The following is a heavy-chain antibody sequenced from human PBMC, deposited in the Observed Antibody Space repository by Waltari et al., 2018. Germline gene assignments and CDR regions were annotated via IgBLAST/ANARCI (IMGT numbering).Heavy chain of an antibody. D-gene: IGHD3-22*01. CDR1: GYTFTGYY. Sequence: QVQLVQSGAEVKKPGASVKVSCKASGYTFTGYYMHWVRQAPGQGLEWMGLINPNSGGTNYAQRFQGRGTMTRDTSISTAYMELSRLRSDDTAVYYCAREGDSSGRNWFDPWGQGTLVTVSS. V-gene: IGHV1-2*02. J-gene: IGHJ5*02. CDR2: INPNSGGT. CDR3: AREGDSSGRNWFDP.